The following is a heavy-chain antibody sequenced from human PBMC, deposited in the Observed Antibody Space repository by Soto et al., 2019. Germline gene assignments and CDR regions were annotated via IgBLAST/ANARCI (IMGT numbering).Heavy chain of an antibody. CDR2: ISYDGSNE. D-gene: IGHD3-10*01. V-gene: IGHV3-30*18. CDR1: GFTFSSYG. CDR3: PKDPVGVLEFEESRGRHDY. Sequence: QVQLVESGGGVVQPGRSLRLSCAASGFTFSSYGMHWVRQAPGKGLEWVAVISYDGSNEYYADSVKGRFTISRDTSNNTLYLQMNRLRAEDAAVYYCPKDPVGVLEFEESRGRHDYWGQGTLVTVSS. J-gene: IGHJ4*02.